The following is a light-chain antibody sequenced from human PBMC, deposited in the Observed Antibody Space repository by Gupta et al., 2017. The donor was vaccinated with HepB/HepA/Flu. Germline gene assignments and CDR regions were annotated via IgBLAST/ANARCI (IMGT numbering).Light chain of an antibody. CDR2: SKN. CDR3: AAWDDRLTGRV. J-gene: IGLJ3*02. CDR1: SSNIGSHY. V-gene: IGLV1-47*02. Sequence: QSVLTQPPSASGTPGQRVTISCSGSSSNIGSHYVYWYQQQLPGTAPKRLSYSKNQRPSGVPDRVACYKSGNYDSRAIRGLRSEDEAEDYCAAWDDRLTGRVCGGGTKMTV.